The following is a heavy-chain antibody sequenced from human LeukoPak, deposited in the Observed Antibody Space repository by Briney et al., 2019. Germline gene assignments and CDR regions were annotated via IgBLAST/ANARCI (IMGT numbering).Heavy chain of an antibody. CDR1: GFHFEGFA. CDR3: AKGSVGGYSYGNFDY. V-gene: IGHV3-9*01. CDR2: FSWNSGSI. J-gene: IGHJ4*02. D-gene: IGHD5-18*01. Sequence: SLDPPFSALGFHFEGFALDWVPPAPRKGLELVPGFSWNSGSIGYADSVKGRFTISRDNAKNSLYLQMNSLRAEDTALYYCAKGSVGGYSYGNFDYWGQGTLVTVSS.